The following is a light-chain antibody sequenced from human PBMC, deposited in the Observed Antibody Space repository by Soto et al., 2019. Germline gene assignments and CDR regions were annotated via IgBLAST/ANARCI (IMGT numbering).Light chain of an antibody. Sequence: DILMTQSPATLSASVGDRVTLTCRASQSINSLLAWYQQKPGKAPQLLIYDASNLKSGVPARFSASGSGTDFTLIISSLQPDDFATYYCQQYTSYSWTFGQGTKVEI. CDR2: DAS. CDR1: QSINSL. J-gene: IGKJ1*01. V-gene: IGKV1-5*01. CDR3: QQYTSYSWT.